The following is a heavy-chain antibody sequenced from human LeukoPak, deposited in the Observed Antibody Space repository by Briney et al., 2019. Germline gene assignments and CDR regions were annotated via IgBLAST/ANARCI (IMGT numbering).Heavy chain of an antibody. Sequence: GGSLRFSCAASGFTVSSNYMSWVRQAPGKGLEWGSVIYSGCSTYYADSVKGRFTISRDNSQNTLYLQMNSLRAEDTAVYYCAGESLVAGTDTAGYWGQGTLVTVSS. D-gene: IGHD6-19*01. V-gene: IGHV3-66*01. CDR3: AGESLVAGTDTAGY. J-gene: IGHJ4*02. CDR2: IYSGCST. CDR1: GFTVSSNY.